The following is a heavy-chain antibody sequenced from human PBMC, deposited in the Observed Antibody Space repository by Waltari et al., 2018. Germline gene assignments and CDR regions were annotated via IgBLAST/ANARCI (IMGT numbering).Heavy chain of an antibody. D-gene: IGHD6-6*01. J-gene: IGHJ3*02. CDR3: ATDCTSGAARDDAFDI. V-gene: IGHV1-69-2*01. CDR1: GGTFSSYA. CDR2: VDPEDGET. Sequence: VQLVQSGAEVKKPGSSVKVSCKASGGTFSSYAISWVQQAPGKGLEWMGRVDPEDGETIYADKCQGRVTITADTSTDTAYMELSSLRSEDTAVYYCATDCTSGAARDDAFDIWGQGTMVTVSS.